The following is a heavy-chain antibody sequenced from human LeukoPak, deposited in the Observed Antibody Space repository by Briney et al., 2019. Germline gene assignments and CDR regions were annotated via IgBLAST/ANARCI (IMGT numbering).Heavy chain of an antibody. Sequence: GGSLRLSCAASGFTFSSYAMSWVRQAPGKGLEWVSAISGSGGSTYYADSVKGRSTISRDNSKNTLYLQMNSLRAEDTAVYYCAKGTYYYDSSGYYAWGQGTLVTVSS. D-gene: IGHD3-22*01. CDR1: GFTFSSYA. CDR3: AKGTYYYDSSGYYA. J-gene: IGHJ5*02. V-gene: IGHV3-23*01. CDR2: ISGSGGST.